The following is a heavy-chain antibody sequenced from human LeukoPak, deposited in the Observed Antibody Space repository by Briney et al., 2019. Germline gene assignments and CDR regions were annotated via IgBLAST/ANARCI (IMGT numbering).Heavy chain of an antibody. D-gene: IGHD4-17*01. CDR3: AREHGDYYYGMDV. J-gene: IGHJ6*02. CDR2: IYYSGST. Sequence: SETLSLTCTVSGGSISSYYRSWIRQPPGRGLEWIGYIYYSGSTNYNPSLKSRVTISVDTSKNQFSLKLSSVTAADTAVYYCAREHGDYYYGMDVWGQGTTVTVSS. CDR1: GGSISSYY. V-gene: IGHV4-59*01.